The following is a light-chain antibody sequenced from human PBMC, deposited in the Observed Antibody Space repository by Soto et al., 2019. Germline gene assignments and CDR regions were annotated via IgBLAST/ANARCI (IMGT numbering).Light chain of an antibody. J-gene: IGKJ3*01. V-gene: IGKV3-11*01. Sequence: EVVLTQSPATLSLSPGEGATLSCRASQSIGNYLAWYQQKPGQAPRLLIYATSNRATGIPARFSGCVSGTDFALTISSLEHEDFAVYYCQQRSSWRCTCGTGTKVDIK. CDR3: QQRSSWRCT. CDR1: QSIGNY. CDR2: ATS.